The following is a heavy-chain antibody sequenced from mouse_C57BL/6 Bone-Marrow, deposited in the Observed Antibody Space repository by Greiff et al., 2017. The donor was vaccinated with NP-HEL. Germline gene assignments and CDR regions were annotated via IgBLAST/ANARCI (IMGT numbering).Heavy chain of an antibody. V-gene: IGHV2-2*01. CDR3: ARGPQLGPYFDY. CDR1: GFSLTSYG. J-gene: IGHJ2*01. D-gene: IGHD4-1*02. Sequence: QVQLQQPGPGLVQPSQSLSITCTVSGFSLTSYGVHWVRQSPGKGLEWLGVIWSGGSTDYNAAFISRLSISKDNSKSQVFFKMNSLQADDTAIYYCARGPQLGPYFDYWGQGTTLTVSS. CDR2: IWSGGST.